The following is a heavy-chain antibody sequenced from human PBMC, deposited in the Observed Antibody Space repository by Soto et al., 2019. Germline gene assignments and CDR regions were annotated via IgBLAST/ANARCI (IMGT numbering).Heavy chain of an antibody. CDR2: INAGNGDT. Sequence: QVRLVQSGAEVKKPGASVKVSCKASGYSFTSYTIHWVRQAPGQRLEWMGWINAGNGDTKYSQKLQGRVTITRDTSATTVYMELSRLISEDTGVFFCLGNYDWYDFWGQGTLVTVSS. CDR1: GYSFTSYT. V-gene: IGHV1-3*01. CDR3: LGNYDWYDF. J-gene: IGHJ5*01. D-gene: IGHD3-16*01.